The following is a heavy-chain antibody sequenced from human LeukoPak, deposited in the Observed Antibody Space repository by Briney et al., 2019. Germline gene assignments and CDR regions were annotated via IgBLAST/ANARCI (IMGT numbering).Heavy chain of an antibody. D-gene: IGHD2-2*01. Sequence: GGSLRLSCAASGFTFSSYAMHWVRQAPGKGLEWGAVISYDGSNKYYADSVKGRFTISRDNSKNTLYLQMNSLRAEDTAVYYCARDQLVVVPAAPSYYYYYYGMDVWGQGTTVTVSS. CDR1: GFTFSSYA. V-gene: IGHV3-30-3*01. CDR2: ISYDGSNK. J-gene: IGHJ6*02. CDR3: ARDQLVVVPAAPSYYYYYYGMDV.